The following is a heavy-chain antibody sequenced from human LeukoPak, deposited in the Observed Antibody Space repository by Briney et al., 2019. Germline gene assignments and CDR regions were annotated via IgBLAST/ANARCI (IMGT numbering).Heavy chain of an antibody. D-gene: IGHD2-15*01. Sequence: PGGALRLSCAASGFTFSDYYMSWIRQAPGKGLEGVSYISRSSSYTNYEEFVKGRFTTSRDNANNSLYLPMNSLRAEDTGVYYCARVGRCSGGSCYSWSYYYYYGMDVWGKGTTVTVSS. V-gene: IGHV3-11*06. CDR1: GFTFSDYY. CDR2: ISRSSSYT. CDR3: ARVGRCSGGSCYSWSYYYYYGMDV. J-gene: IGHJ6*04.